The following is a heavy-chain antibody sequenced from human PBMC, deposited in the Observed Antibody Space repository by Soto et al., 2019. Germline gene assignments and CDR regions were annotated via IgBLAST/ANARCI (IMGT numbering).Heavy chain of an antibody. CDR3: ARAMSYCGGDCPGELDY. CDR1: GGSISSGDYY. CDR2: IYYSGST. J-gene: IGHJ4*02. V-gene: IGHV4-30-4*01. Sequence: QVQLQESGPGLVKPSQTLSLTCTVSGGSISSGDYYWSWIRQPPGKGLEWIGYIYYSGSTYYNPSLKSRVTISVDTSKNQFSLKLSSVTAADTAVYYCARAMSYCGGDCPGELDYWGQGTLVTVSS. D-gene: IGHD2-21*02.